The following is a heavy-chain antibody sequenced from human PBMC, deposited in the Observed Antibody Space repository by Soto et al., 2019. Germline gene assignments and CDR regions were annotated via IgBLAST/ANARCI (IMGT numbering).Heavy chain of an antibody. V-gene: IGHV4-39*01. CDR2: IYYSGST. J-gene: IGHJ4*02. CDR3: ARLSGSGLLDY. Sequence: QLQLQESGPGLVKPSETLSLTCTVSGGSISSSSYYWGWIRQPPGKGLEWIGSIYYSGSTYYNPSLKSRVTISVDTSKNQFPLKLSSVTAADTAVYYCARLSGSGLLDYWGQGTLVTVSS. D-gene: IGHD3-10*01. CDR1: GGSISSSSYY.